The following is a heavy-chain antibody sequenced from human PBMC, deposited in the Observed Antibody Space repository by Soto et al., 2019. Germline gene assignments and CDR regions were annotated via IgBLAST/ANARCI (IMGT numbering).Heavy chain of an antibody. J-gene: IGHJ5*02. CDR2: ISTYNGDT. D-gene: IGHD4-17*01. CDR3: ARAALPEYGDCPHVDP. Sequence: QVQLVQSGAEVTRPGASVKVSCTASGYTFTSYGLSWVRQAPGQGLEWMGWISTYNGDTNYAQKLQGRVTMTTDTSTNTAYMELRSLNSDDTAVYYCARAALPEYGDCPHVDPWGQGTLVTVSS. V-gene: IGHV1-18*01. CDR1: GYTFTSYG.